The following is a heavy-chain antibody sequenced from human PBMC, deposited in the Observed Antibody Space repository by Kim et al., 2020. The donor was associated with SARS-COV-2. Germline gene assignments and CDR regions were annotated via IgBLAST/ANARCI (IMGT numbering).Heavy chain of an antibody. CDR1: GFTFSSYW. J-gene: IGHJ4*02. Sequence: GGSLRLSCAASGFTFSSYWMSWVRQAPGKGLEWVANIKQDGSEKYYVDSVKGRFTISRDNAKNSLYLQMNSLRAEDTAVYYCARENDYDYVWGSYRLSTPFDYWGQGTLVTVSS. V-gene: IGHV3-7*01. CDR3: ARENDYDYVWGSYRLSTPFDY. D-gene: IGHD3-16*02. CDR2: IKQDGSEK.